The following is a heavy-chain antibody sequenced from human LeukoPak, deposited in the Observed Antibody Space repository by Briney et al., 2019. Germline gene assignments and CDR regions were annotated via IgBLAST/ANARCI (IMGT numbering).Heavy chain of an antibody. CDR2: ISYDGRNK. J-gene: IGHJ4*02. CDR1: GFTFSSCA. Sequence: PGRSLRLSCAASGFTFSSCAMHWVRQAPGKGLKWVAIISYDGRNKYYADSVKGRFTISRDNSKNTLYLQMNSLRAEDTAVYYCARGELELRWLSDYWGQGTLVTVSS. D-gene: IGHD1-7*01. V-gene: IGHV3-30*04. CDR3: ARGELELRWLSDY.